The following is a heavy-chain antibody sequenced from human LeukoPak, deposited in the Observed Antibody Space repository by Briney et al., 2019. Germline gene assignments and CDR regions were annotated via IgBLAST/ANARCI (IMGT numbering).Heavy chain of an antibody. CDR1: GGSISRSGYS. CDR2: IYYTGST. V-gene: IGHV4-30-4*07. Sequence: SETLSLTCTVSGGSISRSGYSWSWIRQPPGKGLDWIAYIYYTGSTYYNPSLKSRVTISLDTSKNQFSLKLSSVTAADTAVYYCARSRGSSGYYHDYWGQGTLVTVSS. D-gene: IGHD3-22*01. CDR3: ARSRGSSGYYHDY. J-gene: IGHJ4*02.